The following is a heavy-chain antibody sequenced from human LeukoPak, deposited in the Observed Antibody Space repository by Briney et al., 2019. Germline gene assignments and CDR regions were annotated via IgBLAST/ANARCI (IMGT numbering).Heavy chain of an antibody. CDR3: ASAPSGGIVPDY. CDR1: GFTFSSYA. J-gene: IGHJ4*02. V-gene: IGHV3-23*01. D-gene: IGHD1-26*01. CDR2: ISGSGGST. Sequence: GGSLRLSCAASGFTFSSYAMSWVRQAPGKGLEWVSAISGSGGSTYYADSVKGRFTISRDNSKNTLYLQMNSLRAEDTAVYYCASAPSGGIVPDYWGQGTLVTVSS.